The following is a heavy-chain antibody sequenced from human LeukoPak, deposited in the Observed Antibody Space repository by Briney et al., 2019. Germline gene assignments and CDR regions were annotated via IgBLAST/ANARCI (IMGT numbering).Heavy chain of an antibody. CDR2: IYPGDSDT. V-gene: IGHV5-51*01. CDR1: GYSFTSYW. J-gene: IGHJ3*02. Sequence: GESLKISCKGSGYSFTSYWIGWVRQMPGEGLEWMGIIYPGDSDTRYSPSFQGQVTISADKSISTAYLQWSSLKASDTAMYYCASREGYCSGGSCYAPFLAFDIWGQGTMVTVSS. D-gene: IGHD2-15*01. CDR3: ASREGYCSGGSCYAPFLAFDI.